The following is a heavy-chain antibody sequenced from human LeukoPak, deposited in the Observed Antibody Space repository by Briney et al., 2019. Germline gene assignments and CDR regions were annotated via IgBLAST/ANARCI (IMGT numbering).Heavy chain of an antibody. V-gene: IGHV3-74*01. J-gene: IGHJ4*02. CDR1: GFTYSSYW. CDR3: ARDRGGYFDY. CDR2: INSDGSST. D-gene: IGHD3-10*01. Sequence: GGSLRLSCAASGFTYSSYWMHWVRQAPGKGLVWVSRINSDGSSTSYADSVKGRFTISRDKVKKMLYLQINSLRAEDTAVYYCARDRGGYFDYWGRGTLVTVSS.